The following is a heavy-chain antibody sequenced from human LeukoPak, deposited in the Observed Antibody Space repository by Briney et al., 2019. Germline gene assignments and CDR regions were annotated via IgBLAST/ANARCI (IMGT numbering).Heavy chain of an antibody. V-gene: IGHV3-53*01. CDR2: IYSGGST. J-gene: IGHJ4*02. D-gene: IGHD5-18*01. CDR3: ARERGYSYGEFDY. CDR1: GFTVSSNY. Sequence: GGSLRLSCAASGFTVSSNYMSWVRQAPGKGLEWVSVIYSGGSTYYADSVKGRFTISRDNSKNTLYLQMNSLRAEDTAVYYCARERGYSYGEFDYWGQGTLVTVSS.